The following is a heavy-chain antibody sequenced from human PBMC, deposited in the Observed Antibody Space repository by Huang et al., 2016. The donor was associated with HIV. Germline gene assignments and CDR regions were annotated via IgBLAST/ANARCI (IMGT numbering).Heavy chain of an antibody. Sequence: QVRLQESGPGLVRPSETLSLTCKVSGAPINKYYWNWIRQSPGKGLEWVGFVSYTGSTNYNPSLKRRVTILQDTSKNQCSLKLTSVTAADTAVYYCARAFPSGALDSWGQGTLVTVSS. J-gene: IGHJ4*02. CDR1: GAPINKYY. CDR2: VSYTGST. V-gene: IGHV4-59*01. CDR3: ARAFPSGALDS.